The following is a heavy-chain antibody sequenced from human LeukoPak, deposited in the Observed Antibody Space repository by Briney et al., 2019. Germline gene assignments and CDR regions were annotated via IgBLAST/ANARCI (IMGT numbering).Heavy chain of an antibody. D-gene: IGHD4-17*01. Sequence: GGSLRLSCAASGFTFTNYDMNWVRQAPGKGLEWVSYIGRSGTTTYSADSVKGRFTISRDNAKNSLYLQMNSLRAEDTAVYYCAREGVLRHNNFDIWGQGTMVTV. J-gene: IGHJ3*02. V-gene: IGHV3-48*03. CDR1: GFTFTNYD. CDR2: IGRSGTTT. CDR3: AREGVLRHNNFDI.